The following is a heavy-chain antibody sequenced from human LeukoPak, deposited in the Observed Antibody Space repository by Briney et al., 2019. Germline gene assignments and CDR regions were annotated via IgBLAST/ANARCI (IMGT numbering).Heavy chain of an antibody. CDR2: ICYSGST. D-gene: IGHD2-2*01. J-gene: IGHJ5*02. CDR1: GGSISSSSYY. Sequence: SETLSLTCTVSGGSISSSSYYWGWIRQPPGKGLEWIGSICYSGSTYYNPSLKSRVTISVDTSKNQFSLKLSSVTAADTAVYYCARVAQIVVVPAAINWFDPWGQGTLVTVSS. CDR3: ARVAQIVVVPAAINWFDP. V-gene: IGHV4-39*07.